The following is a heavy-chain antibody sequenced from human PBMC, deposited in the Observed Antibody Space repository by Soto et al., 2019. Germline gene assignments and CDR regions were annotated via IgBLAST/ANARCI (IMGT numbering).Heavy chain of an antibody. Sequence: QVQLVESGGGVVQPGRSLRLSCAASGFTFSNYAMHWVRQAPGKGLEWVAVISYDGSNKYYADSVKGRFTTSRDNSRNTLYLQMDSLRVEDTAIYYCARDTAVANPSYYFDYWGQGTLVTVSS. J-gene: IGHJ4*02. V-gene: IGHV3-30-3*01. CDR3: ARDTAVANPSYYFDY. CDR2: ISYDGSNK. CDR1: GFTFSNYA. D-gene: IGHD5-18*01.